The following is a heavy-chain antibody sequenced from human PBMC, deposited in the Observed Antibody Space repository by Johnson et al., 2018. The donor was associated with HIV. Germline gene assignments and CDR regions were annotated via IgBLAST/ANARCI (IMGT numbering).Heavy chain of an antibody. Sequence: QVQLVESGGGVVQPGRSLRLSCAASGFTFSSYAMHWVRQAPGKGLEWVAVISYDGSNKYYADSVKGRFTISRDNSKNTLYLQMNSLRAEYTALYYCAKSTQASIVRESGPYGAFDIWGQGTMVTVSS. CDR1: GFTFSSYA. J-gene: IGHJ3*02. CDR3: AKSTQASIVRESGPYGAFDI. CDR2: ISYDGSNK. D-gene: IGHD3-10*01. V-gene: IGHV3-30-3*02.